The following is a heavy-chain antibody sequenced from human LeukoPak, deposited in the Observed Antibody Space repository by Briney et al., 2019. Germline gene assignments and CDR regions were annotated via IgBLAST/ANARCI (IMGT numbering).Heavy chain of an antibody. V-gene: IGHV3-74*01. Sequence: GGSLRLSCAASGFTFSSYWIHWVRQAPGKGLVWVSRINSDGSSTSYADSVKGRFTISRDNAKNTLYLQMNSLRAEDTAVYYCARVGYYDSSGYYYTYYFDYWGQGTLVTVSS. CDR1: GFTFSSYW. CDR3: ARVGYYDSSGYYYTYYFDY. J-gene: IGHJ4*02. D-gene: IGHD3-22*01. CDR2: INSDGSST.